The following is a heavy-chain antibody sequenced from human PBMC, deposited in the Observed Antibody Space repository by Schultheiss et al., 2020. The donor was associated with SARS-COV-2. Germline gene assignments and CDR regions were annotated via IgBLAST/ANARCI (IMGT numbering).Heavy chain of an antibody. CDR1: GGSFSGYY. CDR2: INHSGST. J-gene: IGHJ6*04. CDR3: ARDGIMGMDV. D-gene: IGHD2-8*01. Sequence: SETLSLTCAVYGGSFSGYYWSWIRQPPGKGLEWIGEINHSGSTNYNPSLKSRVTISVDTSKNQFSLKLSSVTAADTAVYYCARDGIMGMDVWGKGTTVTVSS. V-gene: IGHV4-34*01.